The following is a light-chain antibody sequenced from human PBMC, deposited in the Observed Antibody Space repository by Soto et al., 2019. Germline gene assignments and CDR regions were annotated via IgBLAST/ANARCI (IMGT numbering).Light chain of an antibody. Sequence: DIQMTQSPSSLSASIGDRVTMTGRASQGISSYLAFYQQKPGKATKLLIYAASTLQSGVPSRFSGSGSGTELTLTISSLQPEDFATYYCQQLNSYPFLPFGQGTRLEIK. J-gene: IGKJ5*01. CDR1: QGISSY. V-gene: IGKV1-9*01. CDR3: QQLNSYPFLP. CDR2: AAS.